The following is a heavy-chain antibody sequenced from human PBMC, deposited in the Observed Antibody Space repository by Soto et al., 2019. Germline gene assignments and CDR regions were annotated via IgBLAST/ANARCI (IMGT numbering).Heavy chain of an antibody. Sequence: GASVKVSCKASGYTFTSYGISWVRQAPGQGLEWMGWISAYNGNTNYAQKLQGRVTMTTDTSTSTAYMELRSLRSDDTAVYYCARVTRWEPPWDWFDPWGQGTLVTVSS. CDR3: ARVTRWEPPWDWFDP. CDR2: ISAYNGNT. V-gene: IGHV1-18*01. D-gene: IGHD1-26*01. CDR1: GYTFTSYG. J-gene: IGHJ5*02.